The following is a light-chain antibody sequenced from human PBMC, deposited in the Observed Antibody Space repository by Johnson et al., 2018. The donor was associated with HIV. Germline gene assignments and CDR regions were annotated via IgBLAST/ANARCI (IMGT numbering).Light chain of an antibody. V-gene: IGLV1-51*01. CDR1: TSNIGNNY. J-gene: IGLJ1*01. Sequence: QSVLTQPPSVSAAPGQKVTISCSGSTSNIGNNYVSWYQHLPGAAPKLLIYDSNKRPSGIPDRISGSKSGTSATLGITGLQTGDEADYYCGTWDSSLSARTRYVVGTGTKVTVL. CDR2: DSN. CDR3: GTWDSSLSARTRYV.